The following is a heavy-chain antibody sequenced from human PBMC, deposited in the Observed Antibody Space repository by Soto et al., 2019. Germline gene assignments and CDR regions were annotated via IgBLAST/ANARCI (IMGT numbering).Heavy chain of an antibody. CDR2: IYPGDSDT. D-gene: IGHD3-10*01. V-gene: IGHV5-51*01. J-gene: IGHJ6*02. CDR3: ARQGSQTGKFYDYALVV. Sequence: EVQLVQSGAEVKKPGESLKISCKGSGYTFTSYWIGWVRQMPGKGLEWMGIIYPGDSDTRYSPSFQGQVTTSADKSINTAYLQWSSLKASDTAMDYCARQGSQTGKFYDYALVVWGQGTTGPSSS. CDR1: GYTFTSYW.